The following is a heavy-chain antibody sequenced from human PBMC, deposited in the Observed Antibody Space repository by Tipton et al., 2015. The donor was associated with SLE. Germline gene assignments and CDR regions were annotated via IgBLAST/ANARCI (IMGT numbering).Heavy chain of an antibody. D-gene: IGHD6-13*01. J-gene: IGHJ4*02. CDR3: ARGFSSNWYLDS. V-gene: IGHV4-39*07. CDR1: GGSISSSSYY. CDR2: IYYSGST. Sequence: TLSLTCTVSGGSISSSSYYWGWIRQPPGKGLEWIGTIYYSGSTYYNPSLKSRVTISVDKSKNQFSLKLSSVTAADTAVYYCARGFSSNWYLDSWGQGTLVTVSS.